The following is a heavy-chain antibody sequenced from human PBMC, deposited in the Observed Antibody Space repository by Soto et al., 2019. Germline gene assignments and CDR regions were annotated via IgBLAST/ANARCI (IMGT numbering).Heavy chain of an antibody. J-gene: IGHJ4*02. V-gene: IGHV1-46*01. CDR1: GYTFTTYY. CDR3: AREESSGGDFGY. Sequence: ASVKVSCKASGYTFTTYYMHWVRQAPGQGLEWMGIINPSAGRTTYAQKFEGRVTMTTDTSTSKVYMELSRLRFEDTAVYYCAREESSGGDFGYWGQGTLVTVSS. CDR2: INPSAGRT. D-gene: IGHD2-21*01.